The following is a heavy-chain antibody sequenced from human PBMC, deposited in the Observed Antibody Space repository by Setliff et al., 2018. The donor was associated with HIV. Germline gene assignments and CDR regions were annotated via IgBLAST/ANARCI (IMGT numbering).Heavy chain of an antibody. V-gene: IGHV1-69*13. J-gene: IGHJ4*02. Sequence: SVKVSCKASGGTFSSYAISWVRQAPGQGLEWMGGIIPIFGTANCAQKFQGRVTITADESTNTAYMELSSLRSEDTAVYYCASGSHGEGATDYWGLGTLVTV. CDR1: GGTFSSYA. CDR3: ASGSHGEGATDY. D-gene: IGHD1-26*01. CDR2: IIPIFGTA.